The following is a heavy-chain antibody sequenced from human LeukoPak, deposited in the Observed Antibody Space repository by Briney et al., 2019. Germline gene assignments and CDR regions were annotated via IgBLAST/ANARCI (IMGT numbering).Heavy chain of an antibody. CDR3: ARDSSYYYDSSGYSPFDP. Sequence: ASVKVSCKASGYTFTGYYMHWVRQAPGQGLEWMGWINPNSGGTKYAQMFQGRVTMTRDTSISTAYMELSSLRSDDTAVYFCARDSSYYYDSSGYSPFDPWGQGTLVTVSS. CDR2: INPNSGGT. J-gene: IGHJ5*02. V-gene: IGHV1-2*02. CDR1: GYTFTGYY. D-gene: IGHD3-22*01.